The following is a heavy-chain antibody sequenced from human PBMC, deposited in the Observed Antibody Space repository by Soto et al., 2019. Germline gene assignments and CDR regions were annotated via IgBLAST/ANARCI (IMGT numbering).Heavy chain of an antibody. Sequence: QVQLQESGPGLVKPSQTLSLTCTVSGGSISSGGYYWSWIRQHPGKGLEWIGYIYYSGSTYYNPSLKGRVTISVDTSKNQFSLKLSSVTAADTAVYYCARGSGEDYGDHPDLYYFDYWGQGTLVTVSS. J-gene: IGHJ4*02. D-gene: IGHD4-17*01. V-gene: IGHV4-31*03. CDR1: GGSISSGGYY. CDR3: ARGSGEDYGDHPDLYYFDY. CDR2: IYYSGST.